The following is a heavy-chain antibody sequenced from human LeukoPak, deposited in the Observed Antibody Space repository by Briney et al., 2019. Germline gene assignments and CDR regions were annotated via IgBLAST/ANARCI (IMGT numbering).Heavy chain of an antibody. J-gene: IGHJ4*02. CDR2: ISVYNGNT. D-gene: IGHD4-17*01. Sequence: GASVKVSCKASGYTFTSYAITWVRQAPGQGLEWMGWISVYNGNTNYAQKFQGRVTMTTDTSTSTAYMELRSLSSDDTAVYYCARDSGADSDYWGQGTLVIVSS. CDR3: ARDSGADSDY. CDR1: GYTFTSYA. V-gene: IGHV1-18*01.